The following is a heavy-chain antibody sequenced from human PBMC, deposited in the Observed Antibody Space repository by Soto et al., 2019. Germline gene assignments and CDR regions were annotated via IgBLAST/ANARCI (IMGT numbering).Heavy chain of an antibody. CDR2: IIPIFGTA. D-gene: IGHD3-9*01. CDR1: GGTFSSYA. Sequence: QVQLVQSGAEVKKPGSSVKVSCKASGGTFSSYAISWVRQAPGQGLEWMGGIIPIFGTANYAQKFQGRVTITAEEPTSTAYMELSSLRAEDTAVYYGARGYYDILTGSEGMDVWGQGTTVTGSS. V-gene: IGHV1-69*12. J-gene: IGHJ6*02. CDR3: ARGYYDILTGSEGMDV.